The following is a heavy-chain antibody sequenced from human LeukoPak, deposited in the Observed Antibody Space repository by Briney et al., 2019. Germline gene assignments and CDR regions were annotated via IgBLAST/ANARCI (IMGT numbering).Heavy chain of an antibody. Sequence: SETLSLTCTVSGGSISSYYWSWIRQPPGEGLEWIGYIYYSGSTNYNPSLKSRVTISVDTSKNQFSLKLSSVTAADTAVCYCARSRSYQLLTFDYWGQGTLVTVSS. V-gene: IGHV4-59*01. D-gene: IGHD2-2*01. CDR2: IYYSGST. J-gene: IGHJ4*02. CDR1: GGSISSYY. CDR3: ARSRSYQLLTFDY.